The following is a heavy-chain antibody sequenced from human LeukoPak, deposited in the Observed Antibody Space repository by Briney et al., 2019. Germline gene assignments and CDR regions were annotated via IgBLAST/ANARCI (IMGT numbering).Heavy chain of an antibody. D-gene: IGHD2-8*02. CDR3: ARCTGGYWYFDY. V-gene: IGHV3-30*04. J-gene: IGHJ4*02. CDR1: GFTFSSYA. Sequence: PGGSLRLSCAASGFTFSSYAMHWVRRAPGKGLEWVAVISYDGPNKNYADSVKGRFTISRDNSKNSLYLQMNSLRAEDTAVYYCARCTGGYWYFDYWGQGTLVTVSS. CDR2: ISYDGPNK.